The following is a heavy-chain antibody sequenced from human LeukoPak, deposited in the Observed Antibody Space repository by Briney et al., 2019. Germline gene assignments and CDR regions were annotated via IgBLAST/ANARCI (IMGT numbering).Heavy chain of an antibody. CDR2: INHRGST. V-gene: IGHV4-34*01. CDR1: GGSFTDYY. D-gene: IGHD6-6*01. CDR3: ARGQLVDY. J-gene: IGHJ4*02. Sequence: SEALSLTCAVYGGSFTDYYWSWIRQPPGKGLEWIGEINHRGSTNYNPSLKSRVTISVDTSKYQFSLRLSSVTAADTAAYYCARGQLVDYWGRGTLVTVSS.